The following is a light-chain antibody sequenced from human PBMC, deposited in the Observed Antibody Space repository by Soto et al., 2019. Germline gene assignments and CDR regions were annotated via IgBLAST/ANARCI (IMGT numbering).Light chain of an antibody. J-gene: IGKJ1*01. Sequence: EIVMTQSPATLSVSPGERATLSCRASQSVGNNLAWYKQKPGQAPWLLIYAASTRATGIPARFSGSGSGTEFTLTISSLQSEDFAVYYCQQYNNWHPWTFGQGNKVEIK. CDR3: QQYNNWHPWT. CDR1: QSVGNN. V-gene: IGKV3-15*01. CDR2: AAS.